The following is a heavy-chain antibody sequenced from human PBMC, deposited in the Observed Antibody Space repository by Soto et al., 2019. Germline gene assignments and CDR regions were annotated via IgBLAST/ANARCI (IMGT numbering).Heavy chain of an antibody. D-gene: IGHD3-9*01. CDR1: GFTFSSYG. J-gene: IGHJ4*02. Sequence: QVQLVESGGGVVQPRRSLRLSCAASGFTFSSYGMHWVRQAPGKGLEWVAVIWYDGSNKYYADSVKGRFTISRDNSKNTLYLQMNSLRAEDTAVYYCAREMVRNFDWLSPVDYWGQGTLVTVSS. CDR2: IWYDGSNK. V-gene: IGHV3-33*01. CDR3: AREMVRNFDWLSPVDY.